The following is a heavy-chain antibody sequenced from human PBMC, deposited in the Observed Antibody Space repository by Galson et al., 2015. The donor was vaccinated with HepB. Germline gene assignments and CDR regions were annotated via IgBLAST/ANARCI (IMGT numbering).Heavy chain of an antibody. CDR1: GFTFSSYS. Sequence: SLRLSCAASGFTFSSYSMNWVRQAPGKGLEWVSSISSSSSYIYYADSVKGRFTTSRDNAKNSLYLQMNSLRAEDTAVYYCARGYTYIAAAAPSDFDYWGQGTLVTVSS. CDR3: ARGYTYIAAAAPSDFDY. J-gene: IGHJ4*02. CDR2: ISSSSSYI. V-gene: IGHV3-21*01. D-gene: IGHD6-13*01.